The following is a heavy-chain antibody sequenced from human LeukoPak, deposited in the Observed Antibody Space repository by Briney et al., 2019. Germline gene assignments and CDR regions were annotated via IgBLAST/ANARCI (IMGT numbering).Heavy chain of an antibody. CDR2: ISSSRSYT. V-gene: IGHV3-11*06. J-gene: IGHJ4*02. CDR1: GFTFSDYY. D-gene: IGHD6-19*01. Sequence: PGGSLRLSCAASGFTFSDYYMSWIRQAPGKGLEWVSYISSSRSYTNYADSVKGRFTISRDNAKNSLYLQMNSLRAEDTAVYYCARDQGSGWFKPFDYWGQGTLVTVSS. CDR3: ARDQGSGWFKPFDY.